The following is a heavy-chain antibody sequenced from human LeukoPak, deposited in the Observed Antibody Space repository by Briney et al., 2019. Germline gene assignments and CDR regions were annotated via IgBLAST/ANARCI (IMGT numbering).Heavy chain of an antibody. J-gene: IGHJ4*02. CDR2: INPSGGST. CDR1: GYTITRHY. V-gene: IGHV1-46*01. D-gene: IGHD3-22*01. Sequence: ASVKVSCKASGYTITRHYLHWVREAPGQGMEWMGIINPSGGSTSYAQKFQGRVTMTGDTPTSTVYRELSSLRSEDTAVYYCARGTIIELDSSAYYPALQELDYWGQGTLVTVSS. CDR3: ARGTIIELDSSAYYPALQELDY.